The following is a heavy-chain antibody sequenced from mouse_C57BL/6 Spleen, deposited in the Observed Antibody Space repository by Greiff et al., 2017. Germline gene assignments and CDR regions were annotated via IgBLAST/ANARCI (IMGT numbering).Heavy chain of an antibody. Sequence: QVQLQQPGAELVKPGASVQLSCKASGYTFTSYWMHWVKQRPGQGLEWIGMIHPNSGSTNYNEKFKSKATLTVDKSSSPAYMQLSSLTSEDSAVYYCARGSSWYFDVWGTGTTVTVSS. CDR2: IHPNSGST. J-gene: IGHJ1*03. CDR1: GYTFTSYW. D-gene: IGHD1-1*01. V-gene: IGHV1-64*01. CDR3: ARGSSWYFDV.